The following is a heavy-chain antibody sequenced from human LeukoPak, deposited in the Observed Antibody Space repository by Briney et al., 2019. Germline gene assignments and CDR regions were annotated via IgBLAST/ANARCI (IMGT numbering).Heavy chain of an antibody. CDR3: ASRPDYLDYYYGMDV. CDR2: IYHSGST. V-gene: IGHV4-59*08. J-gene: IGHJ6*02. Sequence: SETLSLTCTVSGGSISSYYWSWIRQPPGKGLEWIGYIYHSGSTNYNPSLKSRVTISVDTSKNQFSLKLSSVTAAGTAVYYCASRPDYLDYYYGMDVWGQGTTVTVSS. D-gene: IGHD2/OR15-2a*01. CDR1: GGSISSYY.